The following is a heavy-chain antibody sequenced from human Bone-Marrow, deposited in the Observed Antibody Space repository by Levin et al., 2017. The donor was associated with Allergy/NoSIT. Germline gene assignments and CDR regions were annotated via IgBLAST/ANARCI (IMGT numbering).Heavy chain of an antibody. CDR3: ARDRFGGYSYGYRPGYFDY. V-gene: IGHV3-21*01. CDR2: ISSSSSYI. CDR1: GFTFSSYS. D-gene: IGHD5-18*01. J-gene: IGHJ4*02. Sequence: GESLKISCAASGFTFSSYSMNWVRQAPGKGLEWVSSISSSSSYIYYADSVKGRFTISRDNAKNSLYLQMNSLRAEDTAVYYCARDRFGGYSYGYRPGYFDYWGQGTLVTVSS.